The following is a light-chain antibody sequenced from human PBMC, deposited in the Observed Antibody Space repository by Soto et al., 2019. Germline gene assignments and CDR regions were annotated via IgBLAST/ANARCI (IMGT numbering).Light chain of an antibody. J-gene: IGLJ2*01. V-gene: IGLV2-14*01. CDR2: EVS. CDR1: SSDVGGYNY. Sequence: QSVLTQPASVSGSPGQSITISCTGTSSDVGGYNYVSWYQQHPGKAPKLMIYEVSNRPSGISNRFSGSKSGNTASLTISGRQAEDEADYYCVSFTSSIIPYVLFGGGTELTVL. CDR3: VSFTSSIIPYVL.